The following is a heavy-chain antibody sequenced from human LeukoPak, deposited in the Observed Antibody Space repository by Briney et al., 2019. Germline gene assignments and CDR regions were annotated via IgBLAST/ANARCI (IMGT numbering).Heavy chain of an antibody. V-gene: IGHV4-39*07. CDR1: GGSISSSSYY. CDR2: IYYSGST. Sequence: SETLSLTCTVSGGSISSSSYYWGWIRQPPGKGLEWIGSIYYSGSTYYNPSLKSRVTISVDTSKNQFSLKLSSVTAADTAVYYCARTMADRFCSSTSCYFSWFDPWGQGTLVTVS. J-gene: IGHJ5*02. D-gene: IGHD2-2*01. CDR3: ARTMADRFCSSTSCYFSWFDP.